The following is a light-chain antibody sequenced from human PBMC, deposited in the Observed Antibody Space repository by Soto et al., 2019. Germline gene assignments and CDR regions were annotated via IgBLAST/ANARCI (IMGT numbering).Light chain of an antibody. CDR1: QSLTSNY. V-gene: IGKV3-20*01. CDR2: GAS. CDR3: QQYEAVVT. J-gene: IGKJ1*01. Sequence: EIVLTQSPGTLSLSPGERATLSCRASQSLTSNYFAWYQQKPGRALRLLIDGASTRATGIPDRFSGSGSGTDFTLTISRLEPEDVAVYYCQQYEAVVTFGQGTKVDNK.